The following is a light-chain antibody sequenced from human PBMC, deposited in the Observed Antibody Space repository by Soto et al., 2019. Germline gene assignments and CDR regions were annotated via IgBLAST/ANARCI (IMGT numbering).Light chain of an antibody. CDR2: GAS. CDR1: QSVSTN. Sequence: EIVITQSPGTLSVSPGERATLSCGASQSVSTNLAWYQQKPGQAPSLLIYGASTRATGTPARFSGSGSGTEFTLTISSLQSEDYAVYFCQQYIRWPLTFGGGTKVDIK. CDR3: QQYIRWPLT. V-gene: IGKV3-15*01. J-gene: IGKJ4*01.